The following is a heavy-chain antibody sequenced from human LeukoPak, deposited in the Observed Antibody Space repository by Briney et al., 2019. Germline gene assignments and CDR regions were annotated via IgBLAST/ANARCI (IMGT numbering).Heavy chain of an antibody. CDR3: ARGDREWLAPDKDAFDI. V-gene: IGHV1-2*02. CDR1: GYTFTGYY. CDR2: INPNSGGT. Sequence: GASVKVSCKASGYTFTGYYMHWVRQAPGQGLEWMGWINPNSGGTNYAQKFQGRVTMTRDTSISTAYMELSRLRSDDTAVYYCARGDREWLAPDKDAFDIWGQGTMVTVSS. D-gene: IGHD6-19*01. J-gene: IGHJ3*02.